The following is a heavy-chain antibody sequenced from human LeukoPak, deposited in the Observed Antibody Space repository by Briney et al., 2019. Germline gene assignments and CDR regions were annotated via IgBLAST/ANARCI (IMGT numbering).Heavy chain of an antibody. J-gene: IGHJ4*02. Sequence: SETLSLTCTVSGGSVSSGSYYWSWIRQPPGKGLEWTGYIYYSGSTNYNPSLKSRVTISVDTSKNQFSLNLSSVTAADTAVYYCARDSYGDLNYWGQGTLVTVSS. CDR3: ARDSYGDLNY. D-gene: IGHD4-17*01. CDR2: IYYSGST. V-gene: IGHV4-61*01. CDR1: GGSVSSGSYY.